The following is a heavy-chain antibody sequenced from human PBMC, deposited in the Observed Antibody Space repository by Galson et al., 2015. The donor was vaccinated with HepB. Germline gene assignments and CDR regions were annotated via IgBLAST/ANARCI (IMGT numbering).Heavy chain of an antibody. CDR1: GFIFSSYL. D-gene: IGHD6-19*01. Sequence: SLRLSCAASGFIFSSYLMHWVRQAPGKGLEWAAVMSYDGSNKYYADSVKGRFTISRDNSNNTLFLQMNSLRAEDTAVYYCAREHARPRLVAGYYFDYWGQGTLVTVSS. CDR3: AREHARPRLVAGYYFDY. V-gene: IGHV3-30*04. CDR2: MSYDGSNK. J-gene: IGHJ4*02.